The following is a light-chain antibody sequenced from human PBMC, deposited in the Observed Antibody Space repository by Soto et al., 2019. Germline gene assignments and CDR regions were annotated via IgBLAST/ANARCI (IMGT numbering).Light chain of an antibody. CDR3: CSYAGSSSRV. J-gene: IGLJ1*01. CDR1: SRDVGGYNY. CDR2: DVN. Sequence: QSALTQPRSVSGSPGQSVTISCAGTSRDVGGYNYVSWYQQYPGKAPKVMIYDVNKRPSGVPDRFSGSKSGNTASLTISGLQAEDEADYYCCSYAGSSSRVFGTGTKLTVL. V-gene: IGLV2-11*01.